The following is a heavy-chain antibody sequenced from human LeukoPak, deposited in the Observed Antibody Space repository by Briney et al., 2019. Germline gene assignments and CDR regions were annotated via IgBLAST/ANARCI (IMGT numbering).Heavy chain of an antibody. CDR3: AKDRGYCSGASCYHGMDV. CDR2: MSYDGSNK. CDR1: GFTSSSYG. V-gene: IGHV3-30*18. D-gene: IGHD2-15*01. Sequence: PGRSLRLSCAASGFTSSSYGMHWVRQAPGKGLEWVAVMSYDGSNKYYADSVKGRFTISRDNPNNTLYLLMNSLRPEDTAVYFCAKDRGYCSGASCYHGMDVSGQGTTVSVSS. J-gene: IGHJ6*02.